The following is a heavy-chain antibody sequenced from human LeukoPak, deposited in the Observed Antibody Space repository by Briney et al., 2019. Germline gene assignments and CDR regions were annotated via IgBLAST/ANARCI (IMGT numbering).Heavy chain of an antibody. J-gene: IGHJ5*02. Sequence: PSETLSLTCTVSGGSISNYYWGWIRQTPGEGLEWIGFISYTGSTNYNPSLKSRVTVFVDTSKNQFSLKVTSLTAADTAVYYCARTIKSGNYYWFDPWGQGTLVTVSS. CDR3: ARTIKSGNYYWFDP. CDR1: GGSISNYY. CDR2: ISYTGST. V-gene: IGHV4-59*01. D-gene: IGHD1-26*01.